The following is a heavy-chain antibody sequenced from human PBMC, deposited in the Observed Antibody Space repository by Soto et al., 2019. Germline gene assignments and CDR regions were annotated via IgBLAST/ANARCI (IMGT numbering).Heavy chain of an antibody. CDR1: GFTFSTYG. CDR2: ISYDGSNK. CDR3: AKGQYCRSTSCYFYYYGMDV. Sequence: QVQLVESGGGVVQPGRSLRLSCAASGFTFSTYGMHWVRQAPGKGLEWVAVISYDGSNKYYADSVKGRLTISRDNSKNTLYLQMNSLRAEDTAVYYCAKGQYCRSTSCYFYYYGMDVWGQGTTVAVSS. V-gene: IGHV3-30*18. D-gene: IGHD2-2*01. J-gene: IGHJ6*02.